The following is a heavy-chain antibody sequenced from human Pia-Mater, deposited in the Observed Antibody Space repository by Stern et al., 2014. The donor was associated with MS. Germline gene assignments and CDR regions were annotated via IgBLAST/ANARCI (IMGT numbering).Heavy chain of an antibody. CDR1: GGTFLNYA. Sequence: QVQLVQSGAEGKKPGSSVKVSCKASGGTFLNYAITWLRQAPGQGLEWMGDIDPIFGTTNHAQKFRGRVTITADRSTSTAYMEMSSLRSEDTAVYYCAGPRYNFWGQGTLVVVSS. CDR3: AGPRYNF. J-gene: IGHJ4*02. CDR2: IDPIFGTT. D-gene: IGHD3-9*01. V-gene: IGHV1-69*06.